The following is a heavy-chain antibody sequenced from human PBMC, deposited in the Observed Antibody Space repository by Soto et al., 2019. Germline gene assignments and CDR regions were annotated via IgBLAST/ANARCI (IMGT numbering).Heavy chain of an antibody. Sequence: SETLSLTCAVYGGSFSGYYWSWIRQPPGKGLEWIGEINHSGSTNYNPSLKSRVTISVDTSKNQFSLKLSSVTAADTAVYYCARGTRGYSSGWYDYWGQGTMVTVSS. V-gene: IGHV4-34*01. J-gene: IGHJ4*02. CDR1: GGSFSGYY. CDR3: ARGTRGYSSGWYDY. D-gene: IGHD6-19*01. CDR2: INHSGST.